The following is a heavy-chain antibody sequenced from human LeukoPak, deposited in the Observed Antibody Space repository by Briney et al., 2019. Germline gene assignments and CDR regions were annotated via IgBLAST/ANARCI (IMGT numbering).Heavy chain of an antibody. CDR2: ISGSGGST. CDR1: GFTFSSYA. D-gene: IGHD2-15*01. CDR3: AKTLGYCSGGSCFSRYYFDY. V-gene: IGHV3-23*01. Sequence: GGSLRLSCAASGFTFSSYAMSWVRQAPGRGLEWVSAISGSGGSTYYADSVKGRFTISRDNSKNTLYLQMNSLRAEDTAVYYCAKTLGYCSGGSCFSRYYFDYWGQGTLVTVSS. J-gene: IGHJ4*02.